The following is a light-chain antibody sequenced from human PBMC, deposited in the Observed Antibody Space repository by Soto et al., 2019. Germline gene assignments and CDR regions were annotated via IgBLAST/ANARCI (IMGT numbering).Light chain of an antibody. V-gene: IGLV1-44*01. CDR1: SSNIGSNT. Sequence: QSVLAQPPSASGTPGRRVVISCSVSSSNIGSNTVNWYQQLPGTAPKLLIYSNNHRPSGVPDRFSGSKSGTSASLAISGLQSDDEADYYRAAWDDSLNGYVFATGTKVTVL. J-gene: IGLJ1*01. CDR3: AAWDDSLNGYV. CDR2: SNN.